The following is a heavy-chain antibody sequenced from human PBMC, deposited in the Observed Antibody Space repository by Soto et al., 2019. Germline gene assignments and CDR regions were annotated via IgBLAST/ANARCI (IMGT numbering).Heavy chain of an antibody. CDR2: IYYSGST. J-gene: IGHJ5*02. Sequence: SETLSLTCTVSGGSVSSGSYYWSWLRQPPGKGLAWIGYIYYSGSTNYNPSLKSRVTISVDTSKNQFSLKLSSVTAADTAVYYCARGPPSGYDFWSGYLDWFDPWGQGTLATVSS. V-gene: IGHV4-61*01. CDR1: GGSVSSGSYY. D-gene: IGHD3-3*01. CDR3: ARGPPSGYDFWSGYLDWFDP.